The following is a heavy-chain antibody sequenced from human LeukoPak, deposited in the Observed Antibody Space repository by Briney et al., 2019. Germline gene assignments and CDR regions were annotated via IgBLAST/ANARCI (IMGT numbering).Heavy chain of an antibody. CDR1: GGSISSYY. D-gene: IGHD1-26*01. Sequence: KSSETLSLTCTVSGGSISSYYWSWIRQPAGRGLEWIGRIQTSGSTNYNPSLKSRVTMSVDTSKNQFSLQLNSVTPEDTAVYYCAREDEVGTTWSWFDPWGQGTPVTVSS. V-gene: IGHV4-4*07. J-gene: IGHJ5*02. CDR3: AREDEVGTTWSWFDP. CDR2: IQTSGST.